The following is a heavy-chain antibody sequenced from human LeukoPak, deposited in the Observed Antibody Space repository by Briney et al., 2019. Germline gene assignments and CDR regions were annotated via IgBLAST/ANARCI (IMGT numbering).Heavy chain of an antibody. J-gene: IGHJ4*02. D-gene: IGHD6-19*01. CDR3: ARLSYSSGWYVPNDY. V-gene: IGHV3-7*01. CDR2: IKQDGSEK. Sequence: GGSLRLSCAASGFTFSSYWMSWVRQAPGKGLEWVANIKQDGSEKYYVDSVKGRFTISRDNAKNSLYLQMNSLRAEDAAVYYCARLSYSSGWYVPNDYWGQGTLVTVSS. CDR1: GFTFSSYW.